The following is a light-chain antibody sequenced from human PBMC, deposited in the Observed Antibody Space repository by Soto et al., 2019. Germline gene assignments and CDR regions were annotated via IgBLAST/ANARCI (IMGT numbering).Light chain of an antibody. V-gene: IGKV3-20*01. CDR2: GAS. CDR1: QSVSSSY. J-gene: IGKJ2*01. CDR3: QQYGSSPVT. Sequence: EIVLTQSPGTLSLSPGERATLSCRASQSVSSSYLAWYQRKPGQAPRLLIYGASSRATGIPDRFSGSGSGTDFTLTISRLEPEDFAVYYCQQYGSSPVTFGQGTKLEIK.